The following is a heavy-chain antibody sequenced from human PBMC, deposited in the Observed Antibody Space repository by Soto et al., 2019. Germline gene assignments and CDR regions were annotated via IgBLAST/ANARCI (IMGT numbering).Heavy chain of an antibody. CDR3: ARTAYYYDSSGYYFDC. J-gene: IGHJ4*02. Sequence: QVQLVESGGGVVQPGRSLRLSCAASGFTFSSYGMHWVRQAPGKGLEWVAVIWYDGRTTYYADSVKGRFTISRDNSKNTLYLQMNSLRAEDTAVYYCARTAYYYDSSGYYFDCWGQGTLVTVSS. CDR2: IWYDGRTT. V-gene: IGHV3-33*01. D-gene: IGHD3-22*01. CDR1: GFTFSSYG.